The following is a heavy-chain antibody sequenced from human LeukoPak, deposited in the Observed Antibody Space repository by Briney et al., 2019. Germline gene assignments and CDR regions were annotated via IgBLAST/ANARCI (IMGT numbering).Heavy chain of an antibody. CDR2: ISYDGSNK. CDR1: GFTFSSYA. Sequence: GGSLRLSCAASGFTFSSYAMHWVRQAPGKGLEWVAVISYDGSNKYYADSVKGRFTISRDNSKNTLYLQMNSLRAEDTAVYYCARVKQQPVTTNLNWFDPWGQGTLVTVSS. D-gene: IGHD6-13*01. CDR3: ARVKQQPVTTNLNWFDP. V-gene: IGHV3-30-3*01. J-gene: IGHJ5*02.